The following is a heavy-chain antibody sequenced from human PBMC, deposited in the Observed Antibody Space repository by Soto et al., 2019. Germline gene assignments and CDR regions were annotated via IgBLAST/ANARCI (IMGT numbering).Heavy chain of an antibody. CDR3: ARHPGRSRSYYFDY. J-gene: IGHJ4*02. CDR1: GGSISSSSYY. D-gene: IGHD1-26*01. CDR2: IYYSGST. V-gene: IGHV4-39*01. Sequence: QLQLQESGPGLVKPSETLSLTCTVSGGSISSSSYYWGWIRQPPGKGLEGIGSIYYSGSTYYNPSLKSRVTISVDTSKNQFSLKLSSVTAADTAVYYCARHPGRSRSYYFDYWGQGTLVTVSS.